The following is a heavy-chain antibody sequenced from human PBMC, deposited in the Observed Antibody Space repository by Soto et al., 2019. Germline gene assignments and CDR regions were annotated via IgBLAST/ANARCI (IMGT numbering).Heavy chain of an antibody. CDR2: VWYDGGSK. CDR3: AREIDSNYDGMDV. J-gene: IGHJ6*02. V-gene: IGHV3-33*01. D-gene: IGHD4-4*01. CDR1: GFTFSNFG. Sequence: VGSLRLSCEASGFTFSNFGMNWVRQAPGKGLEWVARVWYDGGSKYVDSVKGRFTISRDNSKETVYLQMNSLRAEDTGVYYCAREIDSNYDGMDVWGQGTTVTVSS.